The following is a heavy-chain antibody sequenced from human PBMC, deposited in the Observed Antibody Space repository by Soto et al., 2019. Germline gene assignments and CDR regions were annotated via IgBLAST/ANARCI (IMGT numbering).Heavy chain of an antibody. CDR1: GGTFNSYA. V-gene: IGHV1-69*01. CDR3: TLWGWRVGNTSKNNYGMDV. D-gene: IGHD2-21*01. J-gene: IGHJ6*02. CDR2: IIPIFGTA. Sequence: QVQLVQSGAEVKKPGSSVKVSCKASGGTFNSYAISWVRQAPGQGLEWMGGIIPIFGTANYAQSFQGRVAITAGEAASAACMQLRGLTAEYSGVYYGTLWGWRVGNTSKNNYGMDVWGQGTTVTVSS.